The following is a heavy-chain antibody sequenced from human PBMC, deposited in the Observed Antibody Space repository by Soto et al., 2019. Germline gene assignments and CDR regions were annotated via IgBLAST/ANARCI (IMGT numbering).Heavy chain of an antibody. J-gene: IGHJ4*02. V-gene: IGHV4-59*08. CDR1: GGSISSYY. D-gene: IGHD6-13*01. CDR3: ARRYGYSLDY. CDR2: IYYSGST. Sequence: ASETLSHTCTVSGGSISSYYWSWIRQPPGKGLEWIGYIYYSGSTNYNPSLKSRVTISVDTSKNQFSLKLSAVTAADTAVYYCARRYGYSLDYWGQGTLVTVSS.